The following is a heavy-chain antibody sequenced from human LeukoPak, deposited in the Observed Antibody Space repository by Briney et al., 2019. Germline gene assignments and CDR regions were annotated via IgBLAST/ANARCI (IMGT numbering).Heavy chain of an antibody. CDR2: IYSGGYT. J-gene: IGHJ3*02. CDR1: GFTVTTNY. Sequence: GGSLRLSCAASGFTVTTNYMTWVRQAPGKGLEWVSIIYSGGYTDYADSVKGRFTISRDNSKNTLYLQMNSLRAEDTAVYYCARDNFGSYDGTKNAFDIWGQGTMVTVSS. D-gene: IGHD1-26*01. V-gene: IGHV3-66*01. CDR3: ARDNFGSYDGTKNAFDI.